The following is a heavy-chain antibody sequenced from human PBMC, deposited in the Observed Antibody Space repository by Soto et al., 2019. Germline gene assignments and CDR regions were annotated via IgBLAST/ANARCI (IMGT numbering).Heavy chain of an antibody. CDR3: ARDGGRYLDWSPLDY. D-gene: IGHD3-9*01. J-gene: IGHJ4*02. Sequence: SETLSLTCTVSGGSISSYYWSWIRQPPGKGLEWIGYIYYSGSTNYNPSLKSRVTISVDTSKNQFSLKLSSVTAADTAVYYCARDGGRYLDWSPLDYWGQGTLVTVSS. V-gene: IGHV4-59*01. CDR2: IYYSGST. CDR1: GGSISSYY.